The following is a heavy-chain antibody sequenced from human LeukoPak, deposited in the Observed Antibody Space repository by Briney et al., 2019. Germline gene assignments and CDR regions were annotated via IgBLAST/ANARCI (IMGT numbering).Heavy chain of an antibody. Sequence: ASGKVSCKASGYIFTSYAMHWVRQATGQRLEWMGWINAGNGNTKYSQKFQGRVTITRDTSASTAYMELSSLRSEDTAVYYCARRYCSSTSCSYYFDYWGQGTLVTVSS. V-gene: IGHV1-3*01. CDR3: ARRYCSSTSCSYYFDY. CDR2: INAGNGNT. J-gene: IGHJ4*02. D-gene: IGHD2-2*01. CDR1: GYIFTSYA.